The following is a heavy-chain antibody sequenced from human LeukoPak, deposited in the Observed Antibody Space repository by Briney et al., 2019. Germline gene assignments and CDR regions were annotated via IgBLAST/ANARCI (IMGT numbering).Heavy chain of an antibody. CDR1: GFTFSSYA. CDR2: ISGSGGST. J-gene: IGHJ2*01. V-gene: IGHV3-23*01. CDR3: ARDSIMYHWYFDL. D-gene: IGHD3-16*01. Sequence: GGSLRLSCAASGFTFSSYAMSWVRQAPGKGLEWVSAISGSGGSTYYADSVKGRFTISRDNSKNTLYLQMNSLRAEDTAVYYCARDSIMYHWYFDLWGRGTLVTVSS.